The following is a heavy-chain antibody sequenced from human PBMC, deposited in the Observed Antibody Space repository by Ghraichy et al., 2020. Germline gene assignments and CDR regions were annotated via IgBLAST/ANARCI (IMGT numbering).Heavy chain of an antibody. CDR1: GFTLSSYS. D-gene: IGHD4-23*01. V-gene: IGHV3-48*02. Sequence: LSLTCVASGFTLSSYSLNWVRQAPGKGLEWVSYITSSSRTKSYADSVKGRFTISRDNAKNSLYLQMNSLRDEDTAVYYCARGSKVVRFYYYDALDVWGQGTTVTVCS. CDR2: ITSSSRTK. J-gene: IGHJ6*02. CDR3: ARGSKVVRFYYYDALDV.